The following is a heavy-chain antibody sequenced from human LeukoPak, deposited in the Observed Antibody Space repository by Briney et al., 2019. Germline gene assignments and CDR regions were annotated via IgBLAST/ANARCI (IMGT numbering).Heavy chain of an antibody. Sequence: PSETLSLTCTVSGGSISSYYWSWIRQPPGKGPEWIGYIYYSGSTNYNPSLKSRVTISVDTSKNQFSLKLSSVTAADTAVYYCARAHSSGWSMVDYWGQGTLVTVSS. V-gene: IGHV4-59*01. CDR3: ARAHSSGWSMVDY. J-gene: IGHJ4*02. D-gene: IGHD6-19*01. CDR1: GGSISSYY. CDR2: IYYSGST.